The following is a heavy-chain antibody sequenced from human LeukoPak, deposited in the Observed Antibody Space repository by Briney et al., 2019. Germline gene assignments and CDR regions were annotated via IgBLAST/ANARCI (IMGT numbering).Heavy chain of an antibody. J-gene: IGHJ4*02. V-gene: IGHV3-30*03. CDR2: ISYDGSNK. Sequence: GGSLRLSCAASGFTFSSYGMHWVRQAPGKGLEWVAVISYDGSNKYYADSVKGRFTISRDNSKNTLCLQMNSLRAEDTAVYYCASGAVSIGNWGQGTLVTVSS. D-gene: IGHD3-3*01. CDR3: ASGAVSIGN. CDR1: GFTFSSYG.